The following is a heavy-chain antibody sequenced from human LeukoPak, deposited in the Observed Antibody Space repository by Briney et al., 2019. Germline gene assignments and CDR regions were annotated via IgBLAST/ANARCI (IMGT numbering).Heavy chain of an antibody. CDR2: INHSGST. CDR3: ARETDGTSLPDAFDI. CDR1: GFTFSSYA. D-gene: IGHD2-15*01. Sequence: GSLRLSCAASGFTFSSYAMSWVRQPPGKGLEWIGEINHSGSTNYNPSLKSRVTISVDTSKNQFSLKLSSVTAADTAVYYCARETDGTSLPDAFDIWGQGTMVTVSS. V-gene: IGHV4-34*01. J-gene: IGHJ3*02.